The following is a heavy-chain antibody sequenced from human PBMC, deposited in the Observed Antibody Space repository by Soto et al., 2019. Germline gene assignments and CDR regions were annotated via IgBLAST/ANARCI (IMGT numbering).Heavy chain of an antibody. Sequence: VQLVESGGGLVQPGGSLRLSCAASGFTFSDHYMDWVRQAPGKGLEWVGRTRNKANSYTTEYAASVKGRFTISRDDSKNSLYLQMNSLKTEDTAVYHCARDLHYYDSSGYYPPYWGQGTLVTVSS. CDR3: ARDLHYYDSSGYYPPY. V-gene: IGHV3-72*01. D-gene: IGHD3-22*01. J-gene: IGHJ4*02. CDR2: TRNKANSYTT. CDR1: GFTFSDHY.